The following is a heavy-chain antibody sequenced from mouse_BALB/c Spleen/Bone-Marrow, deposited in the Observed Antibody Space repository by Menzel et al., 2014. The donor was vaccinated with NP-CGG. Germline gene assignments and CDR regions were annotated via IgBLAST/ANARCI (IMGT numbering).Heavy chain of an antibody. J-gene: IGHJ2*01. CDR1: GFTFSSYS. CDR3: SKDGGYDYSYYFDY. Sequence: EVQLQQSGGGLVKPGGSLKLSCAASGFTFSSYSMPWVRQTPEKRLEWVATISSGGHDTYYPDSVKGRFTISRDNAKNTLYLQMSSLKSEDTAVYYCSKDGGYDYSYYFDYWGQGTTLTVSS. D-gene: IGHD2-4*01. CDR2: ISSGGHDT. V-gene: IGHV5-6-4*01.